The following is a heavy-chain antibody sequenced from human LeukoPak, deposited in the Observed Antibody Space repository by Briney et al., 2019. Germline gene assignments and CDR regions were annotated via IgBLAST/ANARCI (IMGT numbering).Heavy chain of an antibody. V-gene: IGHV3-30*18. CDR1: GFTFSSYG. D-gene: IGHD6-19*01. CDR3: AKDPDSSGWYYFDY. Sequence: GGSLRLSCAASGFTFSSYGMHWVRQAPGKGLEWVAVISYDGSNKYYADSVKGRFTISRDYSKNTLYLQMNSLRAEDTAVYYCAKDPDSSGWYYFDYWGQGTLVTVSS. J-gene: IGHJ4*02. CDR2: ISYDGSNK.